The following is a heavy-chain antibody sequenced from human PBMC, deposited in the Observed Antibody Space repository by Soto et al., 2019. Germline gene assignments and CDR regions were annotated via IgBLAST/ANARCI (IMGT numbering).Heavy chain of an antibody. D-gene: IGHD2-2*03. CDR3: TRQWSWILSF. CDR1: GDSVSSRSAA. Sequence: KQSQTLSLPCAISGDSVSSRSAAWHWVRQSPSRGLEWLGRTYYRSKWYNDYAASVEGRISINPDTSKNQFSLQVISVTPEDTAVYYCTRQWSWILSFWGQGTLVTVSS. CDR2: TYYRSKWYN. V-gene: IGHV6-1*01. J-gene: IGHJ4*02.